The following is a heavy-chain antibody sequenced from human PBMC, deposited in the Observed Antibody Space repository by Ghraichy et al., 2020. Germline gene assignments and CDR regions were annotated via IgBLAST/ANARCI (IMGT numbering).Heavy chain of an antibody. Sequence: GGSLRLSCAASGFTFTRYYMTWVRQAPGKGLEWVSTLGADGRSTFYADSVKGRFTISRDKSKRTMYLQMNSLRADDTAVYYCAKEGGRLGEGAFDVWGQGTKVTVSS. CDR3: AKEGGRLGEGAFDV. CDR1: GFTFTRYY. V-gene: IGHV3-23*01. J-gene: IGHJ3*01. CDR2: LGADGRST. D-gene: IGHD3-10*01.